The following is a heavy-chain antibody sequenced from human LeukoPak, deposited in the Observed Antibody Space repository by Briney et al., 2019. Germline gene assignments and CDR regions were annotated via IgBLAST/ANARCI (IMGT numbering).Heavy chain of an antibody. Sequence: SETLSLTCAVYGGSFSGYYWSWIRQPPGKGLEWIGEINHSGSTNYNPSLKSRVTISVDTSENQFSLKLSSVTAADTAVYYCARVWEDIVVVPAAVNWFDPWGQGTLVTVSS. CDR2: INHSGST. V-gene: IGHV4-34*01. CDR1: GGSFSGYY. J-gene: IGHJ5*02. CDR3: ARVWEDIVVVPAAVNWFDP. D-gene: IGHD2-2*01.